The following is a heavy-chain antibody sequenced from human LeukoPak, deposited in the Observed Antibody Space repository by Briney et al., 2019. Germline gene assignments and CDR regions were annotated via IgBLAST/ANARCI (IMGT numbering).Heavy chain of an antibody. CDR3: AGFYCSSTSCLEDY. J-gene: IGHJ4*02. CDR1: GFTFSSYW. CDR2: INSDGSST. D-gene: IGHD2-2*01. V-gene: IGHV3-74*01. Sequence: GGSLRLSCAASGFTFSSYWMRWVRQAPGKGLVWVSRINSDGSSTSYADSVKGRFTISRDNAKNTLYLQMNSLRAEDTAVYYCAGFYCSSTSCLEDYWGQGTLVTVSS.